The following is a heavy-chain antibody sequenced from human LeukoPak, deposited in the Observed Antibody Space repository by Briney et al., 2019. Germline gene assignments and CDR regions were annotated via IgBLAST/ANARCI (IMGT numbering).Heavy chain of an antibody. V-gene: IGHV1-2*02. CDR1: GYTFTV. CDR3: ARRYSSGWYDAFDI. J-gene: IGHJ3*02. Sequence: ASVKVSCKASGYTFTVHWVRQAPRQGLEWMGWINPNSGDTNYAQKFQGRVTMTRDTSISTAYMELSRLRSDDTAVYYCARRYSSGWYDAFDIWGQGTMVTVSS. CDR2: INPNSGDT. D-gene: IGHD6-19*01.